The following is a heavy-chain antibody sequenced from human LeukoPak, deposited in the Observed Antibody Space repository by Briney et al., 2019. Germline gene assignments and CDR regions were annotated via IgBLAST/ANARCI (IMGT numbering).Heavy chain of an antibody. CDR2: ISSNGGST. CDR3: ARYRGIAAAGTGYFDY. Sequence: GGSLRLSCAASGFTFSSYAMHWVRQAPGKGLEYVSAISSNGGSTYYANSVKGRFTISRDNSKNTLYLQMGSLRAGDMAVYYCARYRGIAAAGTGYFDYWGQGTLVTVSS. D-gene: IGHD6-13*01. V-gene: IGHV3-64*01. J-gene: IGHJ4*02. CDR1: GFTFSSYA.